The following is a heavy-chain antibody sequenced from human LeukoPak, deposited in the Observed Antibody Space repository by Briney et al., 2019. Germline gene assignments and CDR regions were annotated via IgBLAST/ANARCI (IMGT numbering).Heavy chain of an antibody. CDR3: ARQVYSSSWSYYFDY. J-gene: IGHJ4*02. D-gene: IGHD6-13*01. Sequence: GALRLSCAASGFTFSTYAMSWIRQPPGRGLEWIGSIHYSGSTSYNSSLKSRVTISVDTSKNQFSLKLSSVTPADAAVYYCARQVYSSSWSYYFDYWGQGILVTVSS. V-gene: IGHV4-59*01. CDR1: GFTFSTYA. CDR2: IHYSGST.